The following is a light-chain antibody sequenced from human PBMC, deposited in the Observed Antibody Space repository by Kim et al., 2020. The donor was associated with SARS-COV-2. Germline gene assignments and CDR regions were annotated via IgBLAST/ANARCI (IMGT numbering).Light chain of an antibody. CDR3: AAWDDSLNGFWV. V-gene: IGLV1-44*01. Sequence: QSVLTQPPSASGTPGQRVTIPCSGSSSNIGSNTVNWYQQLPGTAPKLLIYSNNQRPSGVPDRFSGSKSGTSASLAISGLQSEDEADYYCAAWDDSLNGFWVFGGGAQLTVL. CDR2: SNN. CDR1: SSNIGSNT. J-gene: IGLJ3*02.